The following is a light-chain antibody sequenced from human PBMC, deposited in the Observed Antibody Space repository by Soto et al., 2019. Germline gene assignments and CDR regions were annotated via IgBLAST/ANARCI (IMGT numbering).Light chain of an antibody. CDR3: QQYNNWTWT. Sequence: EIVRTQSPATLSVSPGVRATLSCGASQSVSSNLAWYQQKPGQAPRLLIYGASTRATGIPARFSGSGSGTEFTLTISSLQSEDFAVYYCQQYNNWTWTFGQGNQGGYQ. V-gene: IGKV3-15*01. CDR2: GAS. J-gene: IGKJ1*01. CDR1: QSVSSN.